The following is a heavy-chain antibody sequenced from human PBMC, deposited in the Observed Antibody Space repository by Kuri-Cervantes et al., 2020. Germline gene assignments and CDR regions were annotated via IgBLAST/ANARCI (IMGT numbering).Heavy chain of an antibody. V-gene: IGHV3-52*01. CDR1: GFTFSSSW. CDR2: IQCDGSEK. Sequence: GESLKISCAASGFTFSSSWMHWVCQAPEKGLEWVADIQCDGSEKYYVDSVKGRLTISRDNAKNSLYLQMNSLRAEDTALYYCAKDTDIAVAGTNFDYWGQGTLVTVSS. CDR3: AKDTDIAVAGTNFDY. J-gene: IGHJ4*02. D-gene: IGHD6-19*01.